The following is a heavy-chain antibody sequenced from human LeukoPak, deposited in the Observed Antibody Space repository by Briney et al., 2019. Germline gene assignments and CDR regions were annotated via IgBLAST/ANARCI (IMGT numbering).Heavy chain of an antibody. CDR1: GGSISSSSYY. V-gene: IGHV4-39*01. CDR3: ARQRGAARGNIDY. D-gene: IGHD6-6*01. J-gene: IGHJ4*02. Sequence: PSETLSLTCTVSGGSISSSSYYWGWIRQPPGKGLEWIGSISYSGSTYYNPSLKSRVTISVDTSKNQFSLKLSSVTAADTAVYYCARQRGAARGNIDYWGQGTLVTVSS. CDR2: ISYSGST.